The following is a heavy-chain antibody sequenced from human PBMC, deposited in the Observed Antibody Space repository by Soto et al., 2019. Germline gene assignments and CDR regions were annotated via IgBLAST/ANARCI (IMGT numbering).Heavy chain of an antibody. J-gene: IGHJ5*02. CDR2: IYYSGST. Sequence: SETLSLTCTVSGGSISSGGYYWSWIRQHPGKGLEWIGYIYYSGSTYYNPSLKSRVTISVDTSKNQFSLKLSSVTAADTAVYYCARSGRDYYDSSGYLGNNRFDPWGQGTLVTVSS. D-gene: IGHD3-22*01. CDR3: ARSGRDYYDSSGYLGNNRFDP. CDR1: GGSISSGGYY. V-gene: IGHV4-31*03.